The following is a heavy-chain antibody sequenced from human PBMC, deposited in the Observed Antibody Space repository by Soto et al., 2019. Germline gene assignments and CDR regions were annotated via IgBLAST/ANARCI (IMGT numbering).Heavy chain of an antibody. CDR1: GYTFTSYD. D-gene: IGHD1-1*01. J-gene: IGHJ4*02. Sequence: ASVKVSCKASGYTFTSYDIYWVRQASGQGLERMGWMNPNTGNSGYAQKFRGRVTMTSDTSISTAHMELSSLRSEDTAVYYCARRAETNGWNGFGADKYYFDFWGQGTLVTVSS. CDR2: MNPNTGNS. V-gene: IGHV1-8*01. CDR3: ARRAETNGWNGFGADKYYFDF.